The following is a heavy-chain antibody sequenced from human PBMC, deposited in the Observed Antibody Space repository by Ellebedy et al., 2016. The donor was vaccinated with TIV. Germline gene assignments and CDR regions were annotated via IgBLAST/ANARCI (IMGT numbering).Heavy chain of an antibody. CDR2: VYFTGTT. D-gene: IGHD6-13*01. J-gene: IGHJ6*02. Sequence: MPSETLSLTCTVSGGSISSRTRYWGWFRQTPEKGLEWIGTVYFTGTTYYNPSLSSRVTISADTSNNQFSLKLTSVTAADTAFYYCATARRDPLYYGVDVWGRGTTVTVSS. V-gene: IGHV4-39*01. CDR1: GGSISSRTRY. CDR3: ATARRDPLYYGVDV.